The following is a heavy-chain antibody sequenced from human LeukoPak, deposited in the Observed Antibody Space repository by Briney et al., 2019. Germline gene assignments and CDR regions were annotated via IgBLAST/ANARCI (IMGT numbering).Heavy chain of an antibody. CDR3: ARDSYSDSSGYGVPDY. Sequence: ASVKVSCKASGYTFTSYGISWVRQAPGQGLEWMGWISAYNGNTNYAQKLQGRVTMTTDTSTSTAYTELRSLRSDDTAVYYCARDSYSDSSGYGVPDYWGQGTLVTVSS. V-gene: IGHV1-18*01. CDR2: ISAYNGNT. J-gene: IGHJ4*02. CDR1: GYTFTSYG. D-gene: IGHD3-22*01.